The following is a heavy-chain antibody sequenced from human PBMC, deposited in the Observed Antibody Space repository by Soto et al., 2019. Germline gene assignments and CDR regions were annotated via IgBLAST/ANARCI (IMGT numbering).Heavy chain of an antibody. CDR2: MNSDGSRT. V-gene: IGHV3-74*01. Sequence: EVQLVESGGGIVQPGGSLRLSCAASGFTFSTYWMHWVRQAPGKGLVWVSRMNSDGSRTSYADSVKGRFTISRDNAKNXQDRQMNSLRAEDTAVYYCARVPDCASCVDRHFDYWGQGTLVTVSS. D-gene: IGHD2-21*02. CDR1: GFTFSTYW. CDR3: ARVPDCASCVDRHFDY. J-gene: IGHJ4*02.